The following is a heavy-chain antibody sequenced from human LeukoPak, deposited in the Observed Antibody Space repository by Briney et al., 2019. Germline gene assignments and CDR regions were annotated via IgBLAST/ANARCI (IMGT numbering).Heavy chain of an antibody. V-gene: IGHV3-23*01. CDR3: ARVAGSVRGIDY. CDR2: ISGSGDNT. D-gene: IGHD3-10*01. CDR1: GFSFGSYA. Sequence: GGSLRLSCAASGFSFGSYALSWVRQAPGKGLEWVSVISGSGDNTHYTDPVKGRFTISRDNSKNTLYLQMNSLRAEDTAVYYCARVAGSVRGIDYWGQGTLVTVSS. J-gene: IGHJ4*02.